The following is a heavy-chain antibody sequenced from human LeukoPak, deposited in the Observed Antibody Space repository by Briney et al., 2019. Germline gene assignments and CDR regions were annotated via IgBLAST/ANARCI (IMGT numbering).Heavy chain of an antibody. Sequence: GGSLRLSCTVSGFSLSSYAMSWVRRAPGKGLEWVSATSSSDDGKYYADSVRGRYTISRDNSRNTMYLQMNSLRAEDAAVYYCAKAPVTSCRGAFCYPFDSWGQGTLVTVSS. D-gene: IGHD2-15*01. J-gene: IGHJ4*02. CDR3: AKAPVTSCRGAFCYPFDS. V-gene: IGHV3-23*01. CDR2: TSSSDDGK. CDR1: GFSLSSYA.